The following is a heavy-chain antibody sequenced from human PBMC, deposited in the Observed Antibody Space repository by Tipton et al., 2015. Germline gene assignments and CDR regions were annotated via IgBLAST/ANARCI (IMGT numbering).Heavy chain of an antibody. CDR2: IWYDGNNE. D-gene: IGHD3-22*01. CDR1: GFTFSGYV. J-gene: IGHJ4*02. V-gene: IGHV3-33*01. CDR3: ARDTYSRWSHYFDSSGFYSGLDY. Sequence: SLRLSCVASGFTFSGYVMHWVRQPPGKGLEWLAVIWYDGNNEYYADSVKGRFTISRDNSNNTLYLQMDSLRDEDTAVYYCARDTYSRWSHYFDSSGFYSGLDYWGQGTLVTVSS.